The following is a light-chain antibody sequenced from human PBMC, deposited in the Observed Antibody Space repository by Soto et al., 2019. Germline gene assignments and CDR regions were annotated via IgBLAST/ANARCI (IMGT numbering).Light chain of an antibody. CDR3: QQYGSSPVFT. Sequence: EIVLTQSPGTLSLSPGERATLSCRASQSVSSSYLAWYQQKPGQAPRLLIYGASSRATGIPDRFSGSGSGTDFTLTISRLEPEEFAVYYCQQYGSSPVFTVGPGTKVDIK. CDR2: GAS. CDR1: QSVSSSY. J-gene: IGKJ3*01. V-gene: IGKV3-20*01.